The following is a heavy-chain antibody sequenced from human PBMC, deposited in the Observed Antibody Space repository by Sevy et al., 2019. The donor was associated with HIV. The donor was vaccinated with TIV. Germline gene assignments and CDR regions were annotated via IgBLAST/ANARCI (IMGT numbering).Heavy chain of an antibody. D-gene: IGHD5-12*01. CDR2: IYYSGST. Sequence: SETLSLTCTVSGGSVSSGSYYWSWIRQPPGKGLEWIGYIYYSGSTNYNPSLKSRVTISEDTSKNQFSLKLSSVTAADTAVYYCARVNGGYTLYYYYGMDVWGQGTTVTVSS. CDR3: ARVNGGYTLYYYYGMDV. CDR1: GGSVSSGSYY. V-gene: IGHV4-61*01. J-gene: IGHJ6*02.